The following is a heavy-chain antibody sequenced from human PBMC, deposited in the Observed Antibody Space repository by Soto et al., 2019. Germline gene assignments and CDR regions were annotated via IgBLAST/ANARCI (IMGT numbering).Heavy chain of an antibody. J-gene: IGHJ4*02. CDR3: ARGYYYGSGSYHLPFDY. D-gene: IGHD3-10*01. Sequence: SVKVSCKASGGTFSNYAISWVRQAPGQGLEWMGGIIPIFGKTDYAQKFQGRITIIADESTSTAYMELSSLRSEDTAVYYCARGYYYGSGSYHLPFDYWGQGTLVTVSS. CDR2: IIPIFGKT. V-gene: IGHV1-69*13. CDR1: GGTFSNYA.